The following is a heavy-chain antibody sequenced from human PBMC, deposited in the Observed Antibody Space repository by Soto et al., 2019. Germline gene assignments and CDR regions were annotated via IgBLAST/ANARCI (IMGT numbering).Heavy chain of an antibody. D-gene: IGHD2-15*01. V-gene: IGHV1-18*01. Sequence: QVQLVQSGAEVKKPGASVKVSCKASGYTFTSYGISWVRQAPGQGLEWMGWISAYNGNTNYAQKLQGRVTMTTDTSTSTAYIELRSLSSDDTAVYYCERVVVACIFHHDHLFVDYWGQGTLVTVSS. J-gene: IGHJ4*02. CDR2: ISAYNGNT. CDR3: ERVVVACIFHHDHLFVDY. CDR1: GYTFTSYG.